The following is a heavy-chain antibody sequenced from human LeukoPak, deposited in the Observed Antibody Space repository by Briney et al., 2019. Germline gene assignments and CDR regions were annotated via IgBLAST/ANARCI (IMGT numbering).Heavy chain of an antibody. CDR1: GGSFSGYY. J-gene: IGHJ5*01. V-gene: IGHV4-34*01. CDR2: INHSANT. Sequence: PSETLSLTCAVYGGSFSGYYWSWIRQPPGKGLEWIGEINHSANTNYNPSLKSRVTISVDTSKNQFSVKLSSVTAADTAVYYCARRVRIADGWVFDFWGQGTLVTVSS. D-gene: IGHD5-24*01. CDR3: ARRVRIADGWVFDF.